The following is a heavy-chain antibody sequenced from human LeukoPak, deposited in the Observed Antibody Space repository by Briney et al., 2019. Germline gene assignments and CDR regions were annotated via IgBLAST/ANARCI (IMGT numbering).Heavy chain of an antibody. Sequence: GGSLRLSCVGTGFTFSIFGMSWVRQAPGKGLEWVSGILNSGGTTYYADSGKGRFTISRDNSKNTPYLQMNSLRAEDTAVYYCARGTLYSGWSYYFDYWGQGSQVTVSS. V-gene: IGHV3-23*01. CDR1: GFTFSIFG. D-gene: IGHD6-19*01. CDR3: ARGTLYSGWSYYFDY. J-gene: IGHJ4*02. CDR2: ILNSGGTT.